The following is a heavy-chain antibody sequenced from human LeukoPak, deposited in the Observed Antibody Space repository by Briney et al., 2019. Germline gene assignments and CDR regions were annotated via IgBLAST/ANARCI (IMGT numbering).Heavy chain of an antibody. CDR1: GGSISSSNW. CDR2: IDHSGST. D-gene: IGHD2-2*01. CDR3: ARYVVPAAIPVSYYGMDV. V-gene: IGHV4-4*02. Sequence: SETLSLTCAVSGGSISSSNWWSWVRQPPGKGLEWIGEIDHSGSTNYNPSLKSRATISVDKSENQFSLKLSSVTAADTAVYYCARYVVPAAIPVSYYGMDVWGKGTTVTVSS. J-gene: IGHJ6*04.